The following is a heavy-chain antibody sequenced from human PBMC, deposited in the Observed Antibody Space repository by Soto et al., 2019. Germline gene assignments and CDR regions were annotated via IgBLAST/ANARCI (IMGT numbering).Heavy chain of an antibody. CDR3: ATNNGGSGWSWFDP. D-gene: IGHD6-25*01. V-gene: IGHV3-33*01. J-gene: IGHJ5*02. Sequence: QVQLVESGGGVVQPGRSLRLSCAASGFTFSSYGMHWVGQAPGKGLEWVVIIYNDGSTKNYADSVKGRFTISRDNSKNTLYLQMNSLGAEDTAMYYWATNNGGSGWSWFDPWGQGTLVTVSS. CDR2: IYNDGSTK. CDR1: GFTFSSYG.